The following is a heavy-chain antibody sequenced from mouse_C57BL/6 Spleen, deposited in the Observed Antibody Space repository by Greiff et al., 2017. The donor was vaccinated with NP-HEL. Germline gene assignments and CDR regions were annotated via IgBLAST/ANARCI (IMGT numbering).Heavy chain of an antibody. CDR3: ARGATTVVEGYFDV. Sequence: QVHVKQSGAELARPGASVKLSCKASGYTFTSYGISWVKQRTGQGLEWIGEIYPRSGNTYYNEKFKGKATLTADKSSSTAYMELRSLTSEDSAVYLCARGATTVVEGYFDVWGTGTTVTVSS. D-gene: IGHD1-1*01. CDR1: GYTFTSYG. V-gene: IGHV1-81*01. CDR2: IYPRSGNT. J-gene: IGHJ1*03.